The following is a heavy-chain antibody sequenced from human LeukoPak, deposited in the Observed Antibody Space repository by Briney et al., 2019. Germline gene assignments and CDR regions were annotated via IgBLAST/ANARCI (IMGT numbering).Heavy chain of an antibody. CDR2: IYYSGST. J-gene: IGHJ3*02. V-gene: IGHV4-59*08. CDR1: GGSINSYY. Sequence: SDTLSLTCTVSGGSINSYYWSRIRQPPGKGLEWIGYIYYSGSTNYNPSLKSRVTISVDTSNNKFSLKLTSLTAADTAVYYCVRHLSAGRPAFDIWGQGTMVTVSS. D-gene: IGHD2-15*01. CDR3: VRHLSAGRPAFDI.